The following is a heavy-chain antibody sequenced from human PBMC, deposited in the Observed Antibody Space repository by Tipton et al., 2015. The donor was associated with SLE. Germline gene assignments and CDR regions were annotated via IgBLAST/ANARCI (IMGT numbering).Heavy chain of an antibody. D-gene: IGHD1-1*01. CDR3: ARAGPGDAFDI. Sequence: GSLRLSCAASGFTFSSYSMNWVRQAPGKGLEWVSSISSSSSYIYYADSVKGRFTTSRDNAKNSLYLQMNSLRAEDTAVYYCARAGPGDAFDIWGQGTMVTVSS. CDR2: ISSSSSYI. V-gene: IGHV3-21*01. CDR1: GFTFSSYS. J-gene: IGHJ3*02.